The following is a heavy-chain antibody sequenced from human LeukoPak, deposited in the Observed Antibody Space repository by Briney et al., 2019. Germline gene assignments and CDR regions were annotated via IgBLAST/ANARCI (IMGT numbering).Heavy chain of an antibody. CDR3: ARSGYRYGADALDI. CDR1: GYSISSGYF. D-gene: IGHD5-18*01. V-gene: IGHV4-38-2*02. Sequence: SETLSLTCTVSGYSISSGYFWGWIRQPPGKGLEWIGSIYHSGTTYYNPSLKSRVTISVDTSKKQFSLKLSSVTAADTAVYYCARSGYRYGADALDIWGQGTMVTVSS. CDR2: IYHSGTT. J-gene: IGHJ3*02.